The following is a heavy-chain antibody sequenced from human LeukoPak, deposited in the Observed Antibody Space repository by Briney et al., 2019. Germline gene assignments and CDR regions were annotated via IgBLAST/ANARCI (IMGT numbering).Heavy chain of an antibody. CDR2: IYHSGST. J-gene: IGHJ4*02. CDR1: GYSMSSGYY. D-gene: IGHD1-1*01. Sequence: PWETLSLXCAVSGYSMSSGYYLGWLRQPPGKGLEWIGSIYHSGSTYYNPSLKSRVTISVDTSKNQFSLKLSSVTAADTAVYYCASRRAGTTGRYFDYWGQGTLVTVSS. CDR3: ASRRAGTTGRYFDY. V-gene: IGHV4-38-2*01.